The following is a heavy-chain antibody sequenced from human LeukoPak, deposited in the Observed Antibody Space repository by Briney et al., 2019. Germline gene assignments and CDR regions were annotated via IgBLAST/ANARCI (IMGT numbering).Heavy chain of an antibody. J-gene: IGHJ4*02. CDR1: VFTLSGYS. D-gene: IGHD2-2*01. Sequence: PGGSLRLSCAASVFTLSGYSMNWVRQAPPKGLEGVSSVSTPGYYIYCAESVKGRFSISRDNAKNPVYLQTNGLGAEDTAGYYCARGGDCGTTSCYYFDFWGQGTRVTVSS. CDR2: VSTPGYYI. CDR3: ARGGDCGTTSCYYFDF. V-gene: IGHV3-21*01.